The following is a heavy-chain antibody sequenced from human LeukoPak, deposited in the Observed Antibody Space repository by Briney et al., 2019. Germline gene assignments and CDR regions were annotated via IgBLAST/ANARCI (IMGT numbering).Heavy chain of an antibody. V-gene: IGHV1-24*01. CDR2: FDPEDGET. CDR1: GYTLTELS. Sequence: ASVKVSCKVSGYTLTELSMHWARQAPGKGLEWMGGFDPEDGETIYAQKFQGRVTMTEDTSTDTAYMELSSLRSEDTAVYYCATGPSLRYFDWFSFWGQGTLVTVST. D-gene: IGHD3-9*01. CDR3: ATGPSLRYFDWFSF. J-gene: IGHJ4*02.